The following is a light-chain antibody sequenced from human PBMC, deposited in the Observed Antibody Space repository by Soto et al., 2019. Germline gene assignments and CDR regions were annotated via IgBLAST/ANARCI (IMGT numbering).Light chain of an antibody. CDR1: QSISSW. Sequence: DIQMTQSPSTLSASVGDRVTITCRASQSISSWLAWYQQKPGKAPKLLIYDASSLESGVPSRFSGSGSGTEVTLTINSVKPDDFAKYYCQQYNSYSAWTFGQGTKVEIK. J-gene: IGKJ1*01. CDR3: QQYNSYSAWT. CDR2: DAS. V-gene: IGKV1-5*01.